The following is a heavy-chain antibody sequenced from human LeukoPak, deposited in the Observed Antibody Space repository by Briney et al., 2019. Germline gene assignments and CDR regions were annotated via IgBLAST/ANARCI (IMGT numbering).Heavy chain of an antibody. D-gene: IGHD3-10*01. CDR3: ARSGIIMVRGVNLVY. CDR2: ISAYNGNT. J-gene: IGHJ4*02. V-gene: IGHV1-18*01. CDR1: GYTFTSYG. Sequence: GASVKVSCKASGYTFTSYGISWVRQAPGQGLEWMGWISAYNGNTNYAQKLQGRVTMTTDTSTSTAYMELRSLRSDDTAVYYCARSGIIMVRGVNLVYWGQGTLVTVSS.